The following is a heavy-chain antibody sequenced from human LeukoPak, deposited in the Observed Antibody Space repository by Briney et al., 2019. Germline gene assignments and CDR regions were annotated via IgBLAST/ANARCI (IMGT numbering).Heavy chain of an antibody. D-gene: IGHD6-13*01. CDR3: ARGVSTWYRIDY. CDR2: LSYDGSIK. Sequence: PGGSLRLSCVVSGFPFSSYSFHWVRQAPGKGLEWVALLSYDGSIKHYADSVKGRFTLSRDNSKSSVYLQMDSLKADDTAVYYCARGVSTWYRIDYWGQGTLVTVSS. J-gene: IGHJ4*02. V-gene: IGHV3-30*01. CDR1: GFPFSSYS.